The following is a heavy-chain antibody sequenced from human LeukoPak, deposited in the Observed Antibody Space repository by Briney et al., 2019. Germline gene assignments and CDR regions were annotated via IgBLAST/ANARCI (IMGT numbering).Heavy chain of an antibody. J-gene: IGHJ3*02. Sequence: SETLSLTCAVYGGSFSGYYWSWIRQPPGKGLEWIGEINHSGSTNYNPSLKSRVTISVDRSKNQFSLKLSSVTAADTAVYYCAGIQVDTAMERMDAFDIWGQGTMVTVSS. D-gene: IGHD5-18*01. CDR3: AGIQVDTAMERMDAFDI. CDR2: INHSGST. CDR1: GGSFSGYY. V-gene: IGHV4-34*01.